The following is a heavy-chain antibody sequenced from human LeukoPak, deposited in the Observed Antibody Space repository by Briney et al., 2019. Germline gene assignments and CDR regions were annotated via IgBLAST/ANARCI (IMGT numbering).Heavy chain of an antibody. CDR3: ARQAGYSYGRVLDY. D-gene: IGHD5-18*01. CDR2: ISSSGSTI. Sequence: GGSLRLSCGASTFTFSSDEMTWVRQAPGKGLEWVSYISSSGSTIYYADSVKGRFTISRDNAKNSLYLQMNSLRAEDTTVYYCARQAGYSYGRVLDYWGQGTLVTVSS. J-gene: IGHJ4*02. V-gene: IGHV3-48*03. CDR1: TFTFSSDE.